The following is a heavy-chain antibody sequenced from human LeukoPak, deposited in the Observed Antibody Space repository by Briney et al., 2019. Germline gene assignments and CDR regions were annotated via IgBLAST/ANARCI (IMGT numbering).Heavy chain of an antibody. Sequence: GESLKISCKGSGYSFTSYWIGWVRQMPGKGLEWMGIIYPGDSDTRYSPSFQGQVTISADKSISTAYLQWSSLKASDTAMYYCARQWFGGSYYFAFDIWGQGTMVTVSS. D-gene: IGHD1-26*01. CDR2: IYPGDSDT. V-gene: IGHV5-51*01. CDR1: GYSFTSYW. CDR3: ARQWFGGSYYFAFDI. J-gene: IGHJ3*02.